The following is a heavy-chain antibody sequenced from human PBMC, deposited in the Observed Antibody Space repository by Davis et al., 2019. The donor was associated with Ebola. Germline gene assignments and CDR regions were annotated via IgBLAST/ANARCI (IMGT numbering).Heavy chain of an antibody. Sequence: SETLSLTCTVSGDSMSDYYYNWIRQPPGRGLEWIGNIYYSGTTNLNPSLKSRVTISVDTSKNQFSLKLSSVTAADTAVYYCARGQYHYDRTGYHPDDYFDYWGQETLITVSS. CDR2: IYYSGTT. CDR3: ARGQYHYDRTGYHPDDYFDY. V-gene: IGHV4-59*12. CDR1: GDSMSDYY. D-gene: IGHD3-22*01. J-gene: IGHJ4*02.